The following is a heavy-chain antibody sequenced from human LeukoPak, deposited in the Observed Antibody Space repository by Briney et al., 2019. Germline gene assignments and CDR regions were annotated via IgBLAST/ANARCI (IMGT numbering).Heavy chain of an antibody. Sequence: ASVKVSCKASGYTFTGYYIHWVRQAPGQGLEWMGWIYPYSGDTNYAQNFQGRVTMTGDRSISTAYMELSSLKSDDTAVYYCARDRNSGSSLDIWGQGTMLTVSS. CDR2: IYPYSGDT. J-gene: IGHJ3*02. D-gene: IGHD6-6*01. CDR3: ARDRNSGSSLDI. V-gene: IGHV1-2*02. CDR1: GYTFTGYY.